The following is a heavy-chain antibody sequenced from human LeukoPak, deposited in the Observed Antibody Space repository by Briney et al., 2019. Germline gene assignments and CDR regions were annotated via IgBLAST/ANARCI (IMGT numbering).Heavy chain of an antibody. V-gene: IGHV3-49*03. J-gene: IGHJ3*02. CDR1: GFTFGDYA. Sequence: GGSLRLSCTASGFTFGDYAMSWFRQAPGKGLEWVGFIRSKAYGGTTEYAASVKGRFTISRDDSKSIAYLQMNSLKTEDTAVYYCTRVVDYYDSSGYYPADIWGRGTIVTVSS. CDR2: IRSKAYGGTT. D-gene: IGHD3-22*01. CDR3: TRVVDYYDSSGYYPADI.